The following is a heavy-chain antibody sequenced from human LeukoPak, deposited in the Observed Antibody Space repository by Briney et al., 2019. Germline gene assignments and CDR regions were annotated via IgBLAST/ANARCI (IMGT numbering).Heavy chain of an antibody. D-gene: IGHD3-10*01. CDR1: GYTFTSYY. CDR3: ARAVRGVIYYYYYYMDV. V-gene: IGHV1-46*01. Sequence: ASVKVSCKASGYTFTSYYMHWVRQAPGQGLEWMGIINPSGGSTSYAQKFQGRVTMTRDMSTSTVYMELSSLRSEDTAVYYCARAVRGVIYYYYYYMDVWGKGTTVTISS. J-gene: IGHJ6*03. CDR2: INPSGGST.